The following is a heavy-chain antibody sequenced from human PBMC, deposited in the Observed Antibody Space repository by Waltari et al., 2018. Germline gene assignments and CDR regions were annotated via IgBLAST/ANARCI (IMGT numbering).Heavy chain of an antibody. CDR3: ARDPDLEISTGGFL. Sequence: QVQLVQSGAEVKKPGSSVKVSCKASGGTFSSYAISWVRQAPGQGLEWMGRITPIFGTANYAQKFQGRVTITADKSTSTAYMELSSLRSEDTAVYYCARDPDLEISTGGFLWGQGTLVTVSS. CDR2: ITPIFGTA. CDR1: GGTFSSYA. D-gene: IGHD3-3*02. J-gene: IGHJ4*02. V-gene: IGHV1-69*13.